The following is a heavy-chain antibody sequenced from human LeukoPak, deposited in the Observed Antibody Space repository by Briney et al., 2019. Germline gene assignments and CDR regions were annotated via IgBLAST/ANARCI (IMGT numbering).Heavy chain of an antibody. Sequence: SQTLSLTCTVSGGSISSGGYYWSWIRQPPGKGLEWIGEIYHSGSTNYNPSLRSRVTISVDKSKNQFSLKLSSVTAADTAVYYCARDVVMDVWGQGTTVTVSS. CDR3: ARDVVMDV. V-gene: IGHV4-30-2*01. CDR2: IYHSGST. CDR1: GGSISSGGYY. J-gene: IGHJ6*02.